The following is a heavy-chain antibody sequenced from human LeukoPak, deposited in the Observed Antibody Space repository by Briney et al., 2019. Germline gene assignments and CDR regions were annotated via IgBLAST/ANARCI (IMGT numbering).Heavy chain of an antibody. CDR2: IYFSGST. D-gene: IGHD2-2*01. CDR3: ARVGIVVVGDCFDP. V-gene: IGHV4-39*01. Sequence: SGTLSLTCNVSGGSISNTRYYWAWVRQPPGKGLEWIGSIYFSGSTYYTPSLKSRVTISIDTSKNQFSLRLSSVTAADTAVYYCARVGIVVVGDCFDPWGQGTLVTVSS. J-gene: IGHJ5*02. CDR1: GGSISNTRYY.